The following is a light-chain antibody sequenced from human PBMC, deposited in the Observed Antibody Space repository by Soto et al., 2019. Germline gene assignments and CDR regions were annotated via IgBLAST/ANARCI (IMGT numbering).Light chain of an antibody. J-gene: IGKJ1*01. CDR1: QSVGTS. Sequence: DIVLTQSPATLSLSPGERATLSCRASQSVGTSLAWYKQQPGQAPRLLIHDAAYRASGIPERFSGSGSGTAFSLSISSLETDDFAVYYCQHRSSWPRSFGRGTKV. CDR3: QHRSSWPRS. CDR2: DAA. V-gene: IGKV3-11*01.